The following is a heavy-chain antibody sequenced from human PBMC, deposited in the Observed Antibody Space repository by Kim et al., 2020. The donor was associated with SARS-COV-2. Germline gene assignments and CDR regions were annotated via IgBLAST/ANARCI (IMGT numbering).Heavy chain of an antibody. J-gene: IGHJ4*02. D-gene: IGHD3-3*01. CDR3: ARVPGRFTIFGVASHWNDD. CDR1: GFTFSSYE. CDR2: ISSSGSTI. V-gene: IGHV3-48*03. Sequence: GGSLRLSCAASGFTFSSYEMNWVRQAPGKGLEWVSYISSSGSTIYYADSVKGRFTISRDNAKNSLYLQMNSLRAEDTAVYYCARVPGRFTIFGVASHWNDDWGQGTLVTVSS.